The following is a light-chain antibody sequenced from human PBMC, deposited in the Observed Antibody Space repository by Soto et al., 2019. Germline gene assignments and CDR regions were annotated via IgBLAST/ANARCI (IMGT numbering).Light chain of an antibody. CDR2: EVS. CDR3: SSYTSDSTLV. Sequence: QSALTQPASVSGSPGQSITISCTGTISDLGTYNYVSWYKQHPGKAPRLMIFEVSHRPSGVSSRFSGSKSGYTASLTISGLQAEDEADYYCSSYTSDSTLVFGGGTKLTVL. V-gene: IGLV2-14*03. J-gene: IGLJ3*02. CDR1: ISDLGTYNY.